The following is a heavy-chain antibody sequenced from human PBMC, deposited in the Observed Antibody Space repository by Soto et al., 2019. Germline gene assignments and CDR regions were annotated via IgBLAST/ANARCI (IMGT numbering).Heavy chain of an antibody. CDR2: IYYSGST. CDR1: GGSTSSYY. J-gene: IGHJ6*03. CDR3: ARGSALEKYYYYYYMDV. Sequence: SETLSLTCTVSGGSTSSYYWSWIRQPPGKGLEWIGYIYYSGSTNYNPSLKSRVTISVDTSKNQFSLKLSSVTAADTAVYYCARGSALEKYYYYYYMDVWGKGTTVTVSS. V-gene: IGHV4-59*01.